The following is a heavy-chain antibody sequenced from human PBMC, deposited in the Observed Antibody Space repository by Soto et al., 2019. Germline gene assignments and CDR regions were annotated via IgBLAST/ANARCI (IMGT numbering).Heavy chain of an antibody. J-gene: IGHJ3*02. V-gene: IGHV3-30-3*01. D-gene: IGHD6-19*01. Sequence: GGSLRLSCAASGFTFSSYAMHWVRQAPGKGLEWVAVISYDGSNKYYADSVKGRFTISRDNSKNTLYLQMNSLRAEDTAVYYCARGGSGWYYAFDIWGQGTMVTVSS. CDR1: GFTFSSYA. CDR3: ARGGSGWYYAFDI. CDR2: ISYDGSNK.